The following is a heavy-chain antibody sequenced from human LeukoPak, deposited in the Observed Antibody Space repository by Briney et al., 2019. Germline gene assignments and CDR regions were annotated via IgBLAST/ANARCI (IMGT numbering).Heavy chain of an antibody. D-gene: IGHD3-22*01. V-gene: IGHV5-51*01. CDR3: AISGGYYYDSSGLPVDAFDI. Sequence: GEALKISCKGAGCGFTSFWIGWGRRMPGKGLEWRGIIYPGDSDTRYSPSFQGQVTISADKSISTAYLQWSSLKASDTAMYYCAISGGYYYDSSGLPVDAFDIWGQGTMVTVSS. CDR1: GCGFTSFW. CDR2: IYPGDSDT. J-gene: IGHJ3*02.